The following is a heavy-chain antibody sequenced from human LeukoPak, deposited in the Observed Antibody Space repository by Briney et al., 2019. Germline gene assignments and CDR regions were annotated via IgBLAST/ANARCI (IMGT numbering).Heavy chain of an antibody. V-gene: IGHV3-11*01. J-gene: IGHJ4*02. Sequence: PGGSLRLSCAASGFTFSDHYMTWIRQAPGKGAEWVSYITPSGDSVSYADSVKGRFTISRDNAKNSLYLQMNSLRAEDTAVYYCGRGHWGLDYWGQGTLVTVSS. D-gene: IGHD7-27*01. CDR1: GFTFSDHY. CDR3: GRGHWGLDY. CDR2: ITPSGDSV.